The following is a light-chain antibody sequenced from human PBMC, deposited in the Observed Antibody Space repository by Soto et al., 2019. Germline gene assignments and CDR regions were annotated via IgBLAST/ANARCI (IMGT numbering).Light chain of an antibody. CDR1: ERIGRW. CDR3: HQTYRFTHT. V-gene: IGKV1-12*01. J-gene: IGKJ2*01. Sequence: DVQMPQTPSSVSASVVDSVTITSLARERIGRWLAWYQQKPGKAQKLLIYGAAHLQGEVPSRFSGSGSETDFDLTISSLQPEDFATYDWHQTYRFTHTVGQGTK. CDR2: GAA.